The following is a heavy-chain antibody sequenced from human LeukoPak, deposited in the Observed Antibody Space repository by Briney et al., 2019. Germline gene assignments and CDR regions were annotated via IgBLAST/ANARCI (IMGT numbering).Heavy chain of an antibody. V-gene: IGHV3-7*01. CDR3: ARDRAYNYLSDY. CDR1: GFTFSYYW. CDR2: IKEDGSEK. D-gene: IGHD5-18*01. J-gene: IGHJ4*02. Sequence: GGSLRLSCAASGFTFSYYWMSWVRQAPGKGLEWVANIKEDGSEKYYVDSVKGRFTISRDNAKNSLNLQMNSLRAEDTAVYYCARDRAYNYLSDYWGQGTLVTVSS.